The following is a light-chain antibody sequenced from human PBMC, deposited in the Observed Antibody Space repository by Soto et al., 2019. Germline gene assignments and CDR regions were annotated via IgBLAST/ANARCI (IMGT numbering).Light chain of an antibody. CDR3: TSYTSYSTLDV. CDR1: SSDVGGYNY. V-gene: IGLV2-14*01. Sequence: QSVLTQHASVSGSPGQSITISCTGTSSDVGGYNYVSWYQQHPDKAPKLMIYEVSNRPSGVSNRFSGSKSGHTASLTISGLQSEDEADYFCTSYTSYSTLDVFGTGTKVTVL. CDR2: EVS. J-gene: IGLJ1*01.